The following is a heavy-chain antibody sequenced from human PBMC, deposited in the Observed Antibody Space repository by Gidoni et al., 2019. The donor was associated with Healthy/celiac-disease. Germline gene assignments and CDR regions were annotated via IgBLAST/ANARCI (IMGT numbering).Heavy chain of an antibody. CDR2: ISSSSSTI. J-gene: IGHJ3*02. Sequence: EVQLVESGGGLVQPGGSLRLYCEASGFTFSSYSMNWVRQAPGKGLEWVSYISSSSSTIYYADSVKGRFTISRDNAKNSLYLQMNSLRAEDTAVYYCARMYDAFDIWGQGTMVTVSS. CDR1: GFTFSSYS. CDR3: ARMYDAFDI. V-gene: IGHV3-48*01.